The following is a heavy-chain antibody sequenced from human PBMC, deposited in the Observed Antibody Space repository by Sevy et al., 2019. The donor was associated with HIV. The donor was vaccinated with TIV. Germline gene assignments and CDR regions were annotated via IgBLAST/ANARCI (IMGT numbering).Heavy chain of an antibody. CDR2: ISWNSNNI. Sequence: GGSLRLSCVASGFTFDDYAMHWVRQAPGKGLEWVSGISWNSNNIRYVDSVKGRFTMSRDNAKNSLHLQMNSLRADDTAFYYCAKDSALQPHRYFDYWGQGTLVTVSS. J-gene: IGHJ4*02. CDR3: AKDSALQPHRYFDY. V-gene: IGHV3-9*01. CDR1: GFTFDDYA. D-gene: IGHD1-1*01.